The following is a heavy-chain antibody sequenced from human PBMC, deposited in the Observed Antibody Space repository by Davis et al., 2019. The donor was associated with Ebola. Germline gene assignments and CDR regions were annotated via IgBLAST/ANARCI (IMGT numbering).Heavy chain of an antibody. CDR1: GGSISSSNW. CDR2: IYHSGST. J-gene: IGHJ4*02. V-gene: IGHV4-4*02. CDR3: ARVWNDYGSGSFYDY. Sequence: GSLRLSCAVSGGSISSSNWWSWVRQPPGKGLEWIGEIYHSGSTNYNPSLKSRVTISVDTSKNQFSLKLSSVTTADTAVYYCARVWNDYGSGSFYDYWGQGILVTVSS. D-gene: IGHD3-10*01.